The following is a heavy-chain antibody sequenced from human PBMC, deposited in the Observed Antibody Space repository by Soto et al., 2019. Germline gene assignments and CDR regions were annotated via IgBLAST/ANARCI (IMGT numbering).Heavy chain of an antibody. CDR3: ARVYYYDSSGYDY. CDR2: IYYSGST. CDR1: GGSISSGDYY. Sequence: SETLSLTCTVSGGSISSGDYYWSWIRQPPGKGLEWIGYIYYSGSTYYNPSLKSRVTISVDTSKNQFSLKLSSVTAADTAVYYCARVYYYDSSGYDYWGQGTLVTVSS. D-gene: IGHD3-22*01. J-gene: IGHJ4*02. V-gene: IGHV4-30-4*01.